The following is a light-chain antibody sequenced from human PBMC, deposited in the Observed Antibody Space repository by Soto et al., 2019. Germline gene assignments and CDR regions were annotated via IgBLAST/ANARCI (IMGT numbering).Light chain of an antibody. Sequence: QPALTQSPSASASLGASVKLTCTLSSGHSSYAIAWHQQQPEKGPRYLMKVNNDGSHIKGDGIPDRFSGSSSGAERYLTISSLQSEDEADYYCQTWGTGTVVFGGGTKLTVL. CDR2: VNNDGSH. CDR3: QTWGTGTVV. J-gene: IGLJ2*01. V-gene: IGLV4-69*01. CDR1: SGHSSYA.